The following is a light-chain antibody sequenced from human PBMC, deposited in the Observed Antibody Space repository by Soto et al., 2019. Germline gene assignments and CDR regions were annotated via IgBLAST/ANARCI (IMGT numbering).Light chain of an antibody. Sequence: DLPMTQSPSSVSASVGDRVTITCRASQSVNSWLAWYQQRPGQAPKLLIYAASSLQTGVPSRFSGSGSGTDFTLTVSSLQPEDVATYYCQQANSFPPTFGGGTKVEIK. J-gene: IGKJ4*01. CDR1: QSVNSW. CDR3: QQANSFPPT. CDR2: AAS. V-gene: IGKV1D-12*01.